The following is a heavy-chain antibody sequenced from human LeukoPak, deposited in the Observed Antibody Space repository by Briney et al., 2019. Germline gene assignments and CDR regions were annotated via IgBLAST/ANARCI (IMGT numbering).Heavy chain of an antibody. CDR1: GFTFSSYE. Sequence: PGGSLRLSCAASGFTFSSYEMNWVRQAPGKGLEWDSYISSSGSTIYYADSVKGRFTISRDNAKNSLYLQMNSLRAEDTAVYYCARDSAGSGSYVGYFEYWGQGTLVTVSS. CDR2: ISSSGSTI. D-gene: IGHD3-10*01. J-gene: IGHJ4*02. CDR3: ARDSAGSGSYVGYFEY. V-gene: IGHV3-48*03.